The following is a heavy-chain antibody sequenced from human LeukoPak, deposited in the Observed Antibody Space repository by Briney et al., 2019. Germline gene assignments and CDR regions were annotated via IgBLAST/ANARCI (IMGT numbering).Heavy chain of an antibody. V-gene: IGHV5-51*01. Sequence: GESLEISCQGSGSSFTSYWIGGVRQLPGKGLEWMGIIYPGESDTRYSPSFQGQVTISADKSISTAYLQWSSLKASDTAMYYCARLGSTMVRGVITPIGYYYYGMDVWGKGTTVTVSS. CDR1: GSSFTSYW. J-gene: IGHJ6*04. D-gene: IGHD3-10*01. CDR3: ARLGSTMVRGVITPIGYYYYGMDV. CDR2: IYPGESDT.